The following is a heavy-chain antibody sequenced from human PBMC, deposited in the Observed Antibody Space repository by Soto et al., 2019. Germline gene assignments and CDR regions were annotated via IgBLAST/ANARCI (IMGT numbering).Heavy chain of an antibody. V-gene: IGHV4-30-2*01. D-gene: IGHD4-4*01. CDR3: ARATVTKQYFDY. CDR2: IYHSGST. Sequence: SSETLSLTCAVSGGSISSGGYSWSWIRQPPGKGLEWIGYIYHSGSTYYNPSLKSRVTISVDGSKNQFSLKLSSVTAADTAVYYCARATVTKQYFDYWGQGTLVTVSS. CDR1: GGSISSGGYS. J-gene: IGHJ4*02.